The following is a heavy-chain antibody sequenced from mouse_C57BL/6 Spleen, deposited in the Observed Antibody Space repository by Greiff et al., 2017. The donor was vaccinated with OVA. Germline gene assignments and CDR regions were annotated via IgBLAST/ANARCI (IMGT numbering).Heavy chain of an antibody. Sequence: VQLQQSGPELVKPGASVKISCKASGYSFTGYYMNWVKQSPEKSLEWIGEINPSTGGTTYNQKFKAKATLTVDKSSSTAYMQLKSLTSEDSAVYYCARGVGNPWFAYWGQGTLVTVSA. D-gene: IGHD2-1*01. CDR3: ARGVGNPWFAY. J-gene: IGHJ3*01. CDR2: INPSTGGT. V-gene: IGHV1-42*01. CDR1: GYSFTGYY.